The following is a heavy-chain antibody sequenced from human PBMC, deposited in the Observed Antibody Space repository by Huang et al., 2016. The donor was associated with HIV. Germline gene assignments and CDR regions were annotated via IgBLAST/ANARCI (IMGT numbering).Heavy chain of an antibody. Sequence: EVQLVESGGGLVKPGGSLRLSCAASGFTFKDAWMSWVRQTPVKGLELVGLIKTKDDGGTTDYAAPVKGRFSMSRDDSKNTFYLQMNSLKSEDTAVYYCTTWARTSAGGNWGQGTLVSVSS. D-gene: IGHD6-25*01. V-gene: IGHV3-15*01. CDR1: GFTFKDAW. CDR2: IKTKDDGGTT. CDR3: TTWARTSAGGN. J-gene: IGHJ4*02.